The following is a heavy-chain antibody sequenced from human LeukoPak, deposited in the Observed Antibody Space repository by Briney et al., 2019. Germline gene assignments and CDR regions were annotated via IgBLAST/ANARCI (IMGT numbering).Heavy chain of an antibody. V-gene: IGHV6-1*01. Sequence: SQTLSLTCALSGDSVSSNSAAWNWIRQSPSRGLEWLGRTYYRSKWYNDYAVSVKSRITINPDTSKNQFSLQLNSVTPEDTAVYYCARGSSWYMASQGTFDYWGQGTLVTVSS. CDR1: GDSVSSNSAA. CDR2: TYYRSKWYN. D-gene: IGHD6-13*01. J-gene: IGHJ4*02. CDR3: ARGSSWYMASQGTFDY.